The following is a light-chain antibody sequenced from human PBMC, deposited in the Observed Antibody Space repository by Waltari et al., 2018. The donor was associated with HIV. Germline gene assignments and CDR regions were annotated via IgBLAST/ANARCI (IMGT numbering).Light chain of an antibody. CDR2: EVG. CDR1: QSISAK. CDR3: QQYDSGPRGIT. V-gene: IGKV3-15*01. J-gene: IGKJ2*01. Sequence: EIVMTQSPPTLSVSPGQRVTLSCRASQSISAKVAWYQQRPGQAPRLLIYEVGTRPTGIPARFSGSGSGTEFTLTIGSLQSEDFATYFCQQYDSGPRGITFGQGTMLEIK.